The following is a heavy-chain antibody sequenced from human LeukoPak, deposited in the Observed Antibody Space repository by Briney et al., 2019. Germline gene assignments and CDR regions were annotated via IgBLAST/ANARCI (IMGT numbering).Heavy chain of an antibody. CDR3: ARWTKNYFDY. D-gene: IGHD3/OR15-3a*01. V-gene: IGHV4-39*01. CDR1: GGSISSDSFY. J-gene: IGHJ4*02. Sequence: PSETLSLTCSVSGGSISSDSFYWGWIRQPPGKGLEWIGSMYYSGSTYYNPPLKSRVTISVDTSKNQFSLKLSSVTAADTAVYYCARWTKNYFDYWGQGTLVTVSS. CDR2: MYYSGST.